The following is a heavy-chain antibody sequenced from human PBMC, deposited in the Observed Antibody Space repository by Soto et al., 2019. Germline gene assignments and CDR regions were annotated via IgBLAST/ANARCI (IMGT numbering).Heavy chain of an antibody. D-gene: IGHD2-15*01. Sequence: EVQLLESGGDLVQPGGSLRLSCAASGFTFGIYAMTWVRQAPGKGLEWVSTISATGGSTFYADSVKGRFTIPRDNSKNTLYLQMNSLRAEDTAIYYCAKDLSSYYYFDFWGQGTLVTVSS. J-gene: IGHJ4*02. CDR3: AKDLSSYYYFDF. CDR1: GFTFGIYA. V-gene: IGHV3-23*01. CDR2: ISATGGST.